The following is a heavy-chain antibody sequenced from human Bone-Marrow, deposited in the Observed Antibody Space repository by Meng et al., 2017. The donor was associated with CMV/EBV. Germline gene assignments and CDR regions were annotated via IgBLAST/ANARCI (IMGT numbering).Heavy chain of an antibody. CDR3: ARDALEASNAFDI. J-gene: IGHJ3*02. V-gene: IGHV3-74*01. CDR1: GFTFSSYW. CDR2: INSDGSST. Sequence: GESLKISCAASGFTFSSYWMHWVRQAPGKGLVWVSRINSDGSSTSYADSVKGRFTISRDNAKNTLYLQMNSLRAEDTAVYYYARDALEASNAFDIWGQGTMVTVSS.